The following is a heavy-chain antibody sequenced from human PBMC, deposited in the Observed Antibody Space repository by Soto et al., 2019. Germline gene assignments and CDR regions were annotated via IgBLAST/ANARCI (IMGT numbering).Heavy chain of an antibody. CDR1: GGTFSSYA. CDR2: IIPIFGTA. CDR3: AISGSPQPVEYYFDY. D-gene: IGHD1-26*01. V-gene: IGHV1-69*13. Sequence: ASVKVSCRASGGTFSSYAISWVRQAPGQGLEWMGGIIPIFGTANYAQKFQGRVTITADESTSTAYMELSSLRSEDTAVYYCAISGSPQPVEYYFDYWGQGTLVTVSS. J-gene: IGHJ4*02.